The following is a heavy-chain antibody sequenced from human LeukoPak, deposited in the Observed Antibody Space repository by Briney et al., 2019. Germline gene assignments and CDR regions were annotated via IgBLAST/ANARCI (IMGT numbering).Heavy chain of an antibody. V-gene: IGHV1-2*02. Sequence: ASVKVSCKASGYTFTGYYMHWVRQAPGQGLEWMGWINPNSGGTNYAQKFQGRVTMTRDTSISTAYMELSRLRSDDTAVYYCASLPLDSSGYQGFDYWGQGTLVTVSS. CDR1: GYTFTGYY. CDR3: ASLPLDSSGYQGFDY. D-gene: IGHD3-22*01. CDR2: INPNSGGT. J-gene: IGHJ4*02.